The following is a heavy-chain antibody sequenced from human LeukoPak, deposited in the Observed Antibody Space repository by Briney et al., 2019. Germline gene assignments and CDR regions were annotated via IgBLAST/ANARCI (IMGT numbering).Heavy chain of an antibody. CDR3: AKREGGWYNY. D-gene: IGHD6-19*01. Sequence: GGSLRLSCAASGFTFGPYTMNWVRQAPGKGLEWVSYISSRSDTIYYADSVKGRFTISRDNSKNTLYLQMNSLRAEDTAVYYCAKREGGWYNYWGQGTLVTVSS. CDR1: GFTFGPYT. J-gene: IGHJ4*02. V-gene: IGHV3-48*01. CDR2: ISSRSDTI.